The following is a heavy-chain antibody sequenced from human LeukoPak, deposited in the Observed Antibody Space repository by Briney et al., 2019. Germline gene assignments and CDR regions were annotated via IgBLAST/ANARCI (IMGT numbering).Heavy chain of an antibody. D-gene: IGHD2-15*01. V-gene: IGHV3-23*01. CDR1: GFTFSSYA. CDR3: AKSIVVVVAMFDP. CDR2: ISGSGGST. J-gene: IGHJ5*02. Sequence: PGGSLRLSCAASGFTFSSYAMSWVRQARGRGLEWVSAISGSGGSTYYADSVKGRFTISRDNSKNTLYLQMNSLRAEDTAVYYCAKSIVVVVAMFDPWGQGTLVTVSS.